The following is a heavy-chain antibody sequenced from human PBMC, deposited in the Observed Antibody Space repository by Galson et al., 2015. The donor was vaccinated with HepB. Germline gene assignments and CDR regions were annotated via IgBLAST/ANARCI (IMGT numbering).Heavy chain of an antibody. V-gene: IGHV3-30*02. Sequence: SLRLSCAASGFPFSNYAMYWVRQAPGKGLEWVASIRYDGTNKDYVYSVKGRFTISRDNSKNTLFLQMNSLRAEDTAVYHCAKRRRGYSGYDWGAAFDVWGQGTMVTVSS. D-gene: IGHD5-12*01. CDR2: IRYDGTNK. J-gene: IGHJ3*01. CDR1: GFPFSNYA. CDR3: AKRRRGYSGYDWGAAFDV.